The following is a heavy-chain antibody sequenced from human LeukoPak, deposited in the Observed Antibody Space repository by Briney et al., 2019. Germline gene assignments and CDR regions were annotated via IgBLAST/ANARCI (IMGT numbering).Heavy chain of an antibody. CDR3: ATDSSGFSY. V-gene: IGHV3-48*03. J-gene: IGHJ4*02. CDR2: ISSGGYTI. CDR1: GLPFSHYD. Sequence: PGGSLRLSCAVSGLPFSHYDMNWVRQAPGKGLEWVSSISSGGYTIKYHDSVRGRFIISRDNASNSLYLQMNSLRGDDTASYYCATDSSGFSYWGQGILVAVSS. D-gene: IGHD3-22*01.